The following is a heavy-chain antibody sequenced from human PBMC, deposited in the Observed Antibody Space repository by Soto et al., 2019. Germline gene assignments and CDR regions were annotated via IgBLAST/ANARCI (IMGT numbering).Heavy chain of an antibody. CDR1: GFTVDDYA. CDR2: ISWNSETI. J-gene: IGHJ4*02. V-gene: IGHV3-9*01. Sequence: SLRLSCAASGFTVDDYAMHWVRQAPGKGLEWVSGISWNSETIDYADSVKGRFTISKDTSKNQVVLTMTNVDPVDTATYYCARIHGPSGNYDLDYWGQGTLVTVSS. CDR3: ARIHGPSGNYDLDY. D-gene: IGHD5-12*01.